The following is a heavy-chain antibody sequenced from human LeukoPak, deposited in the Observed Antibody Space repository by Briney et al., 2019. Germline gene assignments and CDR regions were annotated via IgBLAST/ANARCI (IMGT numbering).Heavy chain of an antibody. V-gene: IGHV4-34*01. Sequence: SETLSLTCAVYGGSFSGYYCSWIRQPPGKGLEWIGEVNHSGSTNYNPSLKSRVTISVDTSKNQFSLKLSSVTAADTAVYYCARGGNYGDYDGYFDYWGQGTLVTVSS. CDR2: VNHSGST. CDR3: ARGGNYGDYDGYFDY. D-gene: IGHD4-17*01. J-gene: IGHJ4*02. CDR1: GGSFSGYY.